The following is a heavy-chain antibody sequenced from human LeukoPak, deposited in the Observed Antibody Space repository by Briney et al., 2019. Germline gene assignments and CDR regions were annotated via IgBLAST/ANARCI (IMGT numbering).Heavy chain of an antibody. CDR3: AKDRGAYYYYMDV. D-gene: IGHD1-26*01. V-gene: IGHV3-23*01. CDR1: GFTFSSYA. Sequence: GGSLRLSCATSGFTFSSYAMSWVRQAPGKGLEWVSAISGSGGSTYYADSVKGRFTISRDNSKNTLYLQMNSLRAEDTAVYYCAKDRGAYYYYMDVWGKGTTVTVSS. J-gene: IGHJ6*03. CDR2: ISGSGGST.